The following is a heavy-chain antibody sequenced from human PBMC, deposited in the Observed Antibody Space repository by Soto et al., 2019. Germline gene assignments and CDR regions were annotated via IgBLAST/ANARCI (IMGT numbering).Heavy chain of an antibody. CDR1: GGSLIDDY. CDR3: ERGNVWKSSTFDR. V-gene: IGHV4-59*01. CDR2: VYSSGST. Sequence: QVQLQESGPGLVKPLETVSLTCTVSGGSLIDDYWNLISQPPGKGLEWIGYVYSSGSTNYNPSLKSRVTMSVDRSKNRVSLKWSSVTAADTAVYYCERGNVWKSSTFDRWGHGTMVSVSS. D-gene: IGHD3-16*01. J-gene: IGHJ3*02.